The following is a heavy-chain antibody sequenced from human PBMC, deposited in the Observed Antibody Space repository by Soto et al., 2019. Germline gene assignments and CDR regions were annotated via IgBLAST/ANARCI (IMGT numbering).Heavy chain of an antibody. CDR1: GFTFTDYW. D-gene: IGHD4-4*01. V-gene: IGHV3-74*01. J-gene: IGHJ4*02. CDR2: INSDGSRT. CDR3: ARETYRGFYFDY. Sequence: GGSLRLSCAASGFTFTDYWTHWVRQAPGKGLVWVSRINSDGSRTSYAGSVTGRFTISRDNAKNTLYLQMNSLRVEDTALYYCARETYRGFYFDYWGQGTLVTVSS.